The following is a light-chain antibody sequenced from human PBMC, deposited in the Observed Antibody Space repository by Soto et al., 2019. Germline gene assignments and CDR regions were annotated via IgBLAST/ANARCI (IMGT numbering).Light chain of an antibody. CDR3: QQSNSFPRT. V-gene: IGKV1-12*01. Sequence: DIQMTQSPSFVSASVGDRVTITCRASQAVSTWLAWYQQKPGDAPKLLIYAASTLQSGVPSRFSGSGPGTDFPLTIRSLQPEDFATYYCQQSNSFPRTFGGGTKVEIK. J-gene: IGKJ4*01. CDR1: QAVSTW. CDR2: AAS.